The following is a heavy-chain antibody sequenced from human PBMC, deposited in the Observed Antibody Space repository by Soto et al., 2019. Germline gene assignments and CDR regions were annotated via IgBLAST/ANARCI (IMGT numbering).Heavy chain of an antibody. CDR1: GFTFSSFG. Sequence: GGSLRLSYAASGFTFSSFGMHWVRQAPGKGLEWVSLIWYDGSKKSYGDSVKGRFTISRDNSRNTVYLQMNSLRAEDTAVYYCTTGRPTYYYDSSGYYHGDYWGQGTLVTVPQ. CDR3: TTGRPTYYYDSSGYYHGDY. D-gene: IGHD3-22*01. J-gene: IGHJ4*02. V-gene: IGHV3-33*01. CDR2: IWYDGSKK.